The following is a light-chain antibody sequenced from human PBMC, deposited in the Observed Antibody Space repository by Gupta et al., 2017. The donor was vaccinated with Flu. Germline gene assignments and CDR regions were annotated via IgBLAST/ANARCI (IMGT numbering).Light chain of an antibody. J-gene: IGLJ2*01. CDR3: ASWDDNLRVVV. Sequence: SNANIGRNNVFWYQQVPGTAPKLLIFRNSERPSGVSDRISGSRSGTSASLAISGLRSEDEGDYYGASWDDNLRVVVFGGGTKLTV. V-gene: IGLV1-47*01. CDR1: NANIGRNN. CDR2: RNS.